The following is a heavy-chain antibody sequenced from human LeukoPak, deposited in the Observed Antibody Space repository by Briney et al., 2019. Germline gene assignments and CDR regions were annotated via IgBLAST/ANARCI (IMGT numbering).Heavy chain of an antibody. CDR1: GGSISSFY. V-gene: IGHV4-59*01. Sequence: SETLSLTCTVSGGSISSFYWSWIRQPPGKGLEWIGYISYSGSTNYNPSLKSRVTISVDTSKNQFSLKLNSVTAADTAVYYCARDLVVWGKGTTVTVSS. J-gene: IGHJ6*04. CDR2: ISYSGST. CDR3: ARDLVV.